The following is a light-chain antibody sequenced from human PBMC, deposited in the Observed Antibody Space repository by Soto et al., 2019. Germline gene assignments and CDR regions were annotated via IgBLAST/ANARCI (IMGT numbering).Light chain of an antibody. CDR3: QQASSFPPT. V-gene: IGKV1-12*01. J-gene: IGKJ5*01. CDR2: AAS. CDR1: QDISSW. Sequence: DIQGTQSPSSVSASVGDRVTITCRASQDISSWLAWYQQKPGKAPKIMIYAASSLQGGVPSRFSGSGSGTEFTLTISSLQPEDFATYYCQQASSFPPTFGQGTRLEIK.